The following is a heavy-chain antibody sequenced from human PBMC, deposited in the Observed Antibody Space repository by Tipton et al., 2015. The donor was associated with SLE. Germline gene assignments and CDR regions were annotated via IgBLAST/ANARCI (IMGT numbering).Heavy chain of an antibody. CDR3: ARVRVDTAMGVFDF. Sequence: QLVQSGAEVKKPGASVRVSCKASGYTFTTYGISWVRQAPGQGLEWMGWIRTYNGNTNYAQKLQGRVTMTSDTSTSTAYMELRSLRSDDTAIYYCARVRVDTAMGVFDFWGQGTLVTVSS. V-gene: IGHV1-18*01. J-gene: IGHJ4*02. CDR1: GYTFTTYG. CDR2: IRTYNGNT. D-gene: IGHD5-18*01.